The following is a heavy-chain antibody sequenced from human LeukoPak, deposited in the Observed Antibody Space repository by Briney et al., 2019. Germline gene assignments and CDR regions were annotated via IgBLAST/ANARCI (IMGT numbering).Heavy chain of an antibody. V-gene: IGHV4-39*01. D-gene: IGHD3-22*01. CDR3: ATGYYDSSGYCFDY. Sequence: PSETLPLTCTVSGGSISSSSYYWGWIRQPPGKGLEWIGSIYYSGSTYYNPSLKSRVTISVDTSKNQFSLKLSSVTAADTAVYYCATGYYDSSGYCFDYWGQGTLVTVSS. J-gene: IGHJ4*02. CDR1: GGSISSSSYY. CDR2: IYYSGST.